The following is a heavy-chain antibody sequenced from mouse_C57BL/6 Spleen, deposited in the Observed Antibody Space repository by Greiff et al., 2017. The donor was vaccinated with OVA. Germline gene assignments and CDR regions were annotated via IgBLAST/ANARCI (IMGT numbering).Heavy chain of an antibody. CDR3: ASGNYGSPIDY. CDR2: IDPSDSYT. V-gene: IGHV1-50*01. D-gene: IGHD1-1*01. Sequence: VQLQQPRAELVKPGASVKLSCKASGYTFTSYWMQWVKQRPGQGLEWIGEIDPSDSYTNYNQKFKGKATLTVDTSSSTAYMQLSSLTSEDSAVYYCASGNYGSPIDYWGQGTTLTVSS. CDR1: GYTFTSYW. J-gene: IGHJ2*01.